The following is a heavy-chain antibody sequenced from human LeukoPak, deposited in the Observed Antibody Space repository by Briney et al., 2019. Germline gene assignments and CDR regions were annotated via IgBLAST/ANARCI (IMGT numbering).Heavy chain of an antibody. D-gene: IGHD5-18*01. J-gene: IGHJ4*02. Sequence: GGSLRLSCAASGFTFSSYGMHWVRQAPGKGLEWVAFIRYDGSNKYYADSVKGRFTISRDNSMNTVYLQMNSLRAEDTAVYYCARDLEGYSYGSYWGQGTLVTVSS. CDR2: IRYDGSNK. CDR3: ARDLEGYSYGSY. V-gene: IGHV3-30*02. CDR1: GFTFSSYG.